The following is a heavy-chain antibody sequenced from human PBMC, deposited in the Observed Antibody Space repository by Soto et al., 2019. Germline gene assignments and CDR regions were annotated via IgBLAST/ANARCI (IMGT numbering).Heavy chain of an antibody. D-gene: IGHD3-22*01. V-gene: IGHV2-26*01. CDR2: IFSNDEK. CDR1: GFSLSNARMG. CDR3: ARILRGGYSINWFDP. J-gene: IGHJ5*02. Sequence: QVTLKESGPVLVKPTETLTLTCTVSGFSLSNARMGVSWIRQPPGQALEGLAHIFSNDEKAYNTSLKSRLTSSKDTSKSQVVLTMTNMDPLDTATYCCARILRGGYSINWFDPWGQGTLVTVSS.